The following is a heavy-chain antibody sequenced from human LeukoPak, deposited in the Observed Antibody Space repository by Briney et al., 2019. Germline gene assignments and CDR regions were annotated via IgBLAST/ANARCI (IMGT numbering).Heavy chain of an antibody. V-gene: IGHV3-7*03. CDR3: ARGGGYSYGRIDY. Sequence: GGSLRLSCAASGFIFSSYWMSWVRQAPGQGLEWVANIKQDGSEKYYVDSVKGRFTISRDNAKNSLYLQMNSLRGEDTAVYYCARGGGYSYGRIDYWGQGTLVTVSS. CDR2: IKQDGSEK. D-gene: IGHD5-18*01. CDR1: GFIFSSYW. J-gene: IGHJ4*02.